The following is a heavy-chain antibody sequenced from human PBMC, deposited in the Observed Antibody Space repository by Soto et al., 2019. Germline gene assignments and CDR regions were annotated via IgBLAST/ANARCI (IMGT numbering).Heavy chain of an antibody. CDR1: GFTFSSYT. Sequence: EVRLVESGGGLVKPGGSLKLSCAASGFTFSSYTMNWVRQAPGKGLEWVSSGSISGSHIFYADSVRGRFTISRDNAKNSVYLLMSSLRAEDTAVYYCARSVYDFWSAYYAFDYWGQGTPVTVSS. V-gene: IGHV3-21*04. D-gene: IGHD3-3*01. CDR2: GSISGSHI. J-gene: IGHJ4*02. CDR3: ARSVYDFWSAYYAFDY.